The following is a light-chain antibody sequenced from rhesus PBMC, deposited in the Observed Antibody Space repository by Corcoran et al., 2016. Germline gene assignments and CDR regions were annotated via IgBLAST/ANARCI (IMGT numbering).Light chain of an antibody. CDR3: LQHSNWPWT. CDR1: QSVSSS. Sequence: EIVMTQSPATLSLSPGERATLSCRASQSVSSSLAWYHQKPGQAPRLLIYGASSRATGIPASSSGSASGTDFTLTISSLETEDVAVYYCLQHSNWPWTFGQGTKVEIK. J-gene: IGKJ1*01. V-gene: IGKV3-24*01. CDR2: GAS.